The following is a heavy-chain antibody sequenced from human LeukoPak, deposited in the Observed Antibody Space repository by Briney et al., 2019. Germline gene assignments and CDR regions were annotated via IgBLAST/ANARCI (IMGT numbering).Heavy chain of an antibody. CDR2: IYSGGST. CDR1: GFTVSSNY. D-gene: IGHD3-16*02. V-gene: IGHV3-66*01. Sequence: GGSLRLSCAASGFTVSSNYMSWVRQAPGKGLEWVSVIYSGGSTYYADSVKGRFTISRDNSKNTLYLQMNSLRAEDTAVYYCAMTLLRLGELSLYRYWGQGTQVTVSS. J-gene: IGHJ4*02. CDR3: AMTLLRLGELSLYRY.